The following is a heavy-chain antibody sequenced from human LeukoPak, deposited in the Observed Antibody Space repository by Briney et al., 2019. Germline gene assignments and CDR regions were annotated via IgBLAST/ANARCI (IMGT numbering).Heavy chain of an antibody. CDR3: ARGTYDFWSPQRLTRFDP. J-gene: IGHJ5*02. D-gene: IGHD3-3*01. CDR1: GGSIRSSYYY. CDR2: IYDSGST. Sequence: PSETLSLTCTVSGGSIRSSYYYWGWIRQPPGKGLGWIGSIYDSGSTYYNPSLKSRVTISVDTSKNQFSLKLNSVTAADTAVYYCARGTYDFWSPQRLTRFDPWGQGTLVTVSS. V-gene: IGHV4-39*01.